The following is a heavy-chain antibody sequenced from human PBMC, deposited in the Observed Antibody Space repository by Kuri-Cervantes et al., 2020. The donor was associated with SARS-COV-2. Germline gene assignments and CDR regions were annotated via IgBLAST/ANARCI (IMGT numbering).Heavy chain of an antibody. CDR2: ISSSSSYI. CDR3: ARDLLTQGWFDP. J-gene: IGHJ5*02. Sequence: GSLRLSCAACGFTFSSYDMHWVRQAPGKGLEWVSSISSSSSYIYYADSVKGRFTISRDNAKNSLYLQMNSLRAEDTAVYYCARDLLTQGWFDPWGQGTLVTVSS. D-gene: IGHD1-26*01. V-gene: IGHV3-21*01. CDR1: GFTFSSYD.